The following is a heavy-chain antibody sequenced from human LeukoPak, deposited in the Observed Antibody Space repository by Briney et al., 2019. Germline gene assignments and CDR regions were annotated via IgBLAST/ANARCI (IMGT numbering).Heavy chain of an antibody. CDR3: ARRLGYCSGGSCSIENSNWFDP. J-gene: IGHJ5*02. CDR2: ISSSSSTI. V-gene: IGHV3-48*01. Sequence: SGGSLRLSCAASGFTSSSYSMNWVRQAPGKGLEWVSYISSSSSTIYYADSVKGRFTISRDNAKNSLYLQMNSLRAEDTAVYYCARRLGYCSGGSCSIENSNWFDPWGQGTLVTVSS. CDR1: GFTSSSYS. D-gene: IGHD2-15*01.